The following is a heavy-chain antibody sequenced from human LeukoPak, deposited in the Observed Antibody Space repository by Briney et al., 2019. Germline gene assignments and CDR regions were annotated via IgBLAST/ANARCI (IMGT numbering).Heavy chain of an antibody. J-gene: IGHJ4*02. D-gene: IGHD4-23*01. V-gene: IGHV1-69*13. CDR1: GGTFSSYA. CDR2: IIPIFGTA. Sequence: SVKVSCKASGGTFSSYAISWVRQAPGQGLEWMGGIIPIFGTANYAQKFQGRVTITADESTSTAYMELSSLRSEDTAVYYCAKVAPGGKGWPPPDYYFDSWGQGTLVTVSS. CDR3: AKVAPGGKGWPPPDYYFDS.